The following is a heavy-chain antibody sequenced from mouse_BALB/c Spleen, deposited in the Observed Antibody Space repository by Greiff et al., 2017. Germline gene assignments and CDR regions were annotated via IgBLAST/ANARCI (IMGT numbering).Heavy chain of an antibody. CDR3: RRDRGGYYTYFDY. CDR1: GFTFSSYT. CDR2: ISSGGSYT. D-gene: IGHD2-3*01. J-gene: IGHJ2*01. V-gene: IGHV5-6-4*01. Sequence: EVKLVESGGGLVKPGGSLKLSCAASGFTFSSYTMSWVRQTPEKRLEWVANISSGGSYTYYPDSVKGRFTISRDNAKNTLYLQMSSLKSEDTAMYYCRRDRGGYYTYFDYWGQGTTLTVSS.